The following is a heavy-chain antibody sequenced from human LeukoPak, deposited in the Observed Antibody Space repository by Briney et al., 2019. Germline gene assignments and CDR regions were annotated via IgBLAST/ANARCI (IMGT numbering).Heavy chain of an antibody. Sequence: GGSLRLSCAASGFTVSSNYMSWVRQAPGKGLEWVSVIYSGDNTYYADSVKGRFTISRDISKNTLYLQMNSLRAEDTAVYYCARETPRRGETRDGYRWGQGTLVTVSS. CDR2: IYSGDNT. V-gene: IGHV3-66*01. D-gene: IGHD5-24*01. CDR3: ARETPRRGETRDGYR. J-gene: IGHJ4*02. CDR1: GFTVSSNY.